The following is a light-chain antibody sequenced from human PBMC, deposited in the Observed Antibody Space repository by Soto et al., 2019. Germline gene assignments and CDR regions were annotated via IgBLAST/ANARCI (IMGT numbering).Light chain of an antibody. CDR1: QNIRTY. CDR2: AAS. Sequence: DIQMTPSPSSLSASVGGRVTIACRASQNIRTYLNWYQQNPGKAPKLLIYAASNLHSGVPSRFSGSGSGTDFTLNINSLQPEDFATYYCQQAYSKNTFGGGTKVDI. CDR3: QQAYSKNT. J-gene: IGKJ4*01. V-gene: IGKV1-39*01.